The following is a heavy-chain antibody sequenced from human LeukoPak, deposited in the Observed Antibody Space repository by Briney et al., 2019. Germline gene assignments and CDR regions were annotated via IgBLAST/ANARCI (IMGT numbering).Heavy chain of an antibody. D-gene: IGHD2/OR15-2a*01. Sequence: SETLSLTCTVSGGSISSSSYYWGWIRQPPGKGLEWIGSIYYSGSTYYNPSLKSRVTISVDTSKNQFSLKLSSVTAADTAVYYWARARGTTFAPLDSGARGTWVTVPS. CDR3: ARARGTTFAPLDS. J-gene: IGHJ4*02. CDR1: GGSISSSSYY. CDR2: IYYSGST. V-gene: IGHV4-39*07.